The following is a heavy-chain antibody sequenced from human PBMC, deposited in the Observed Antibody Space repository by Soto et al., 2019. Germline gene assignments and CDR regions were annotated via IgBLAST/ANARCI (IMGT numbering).Heavy chain of an antibody. D-gene: IGHD1-26*01. J-gene: IGHJ6*02. CDR1: GYTCTSYG. V-gene: IGHV1-18*01. CDR3: ARDEQVGSGSFFYYYYGMDV. Sequence: ASVKVSCKASGYTCTSYGISWVRQAPGQGLEWMGWISAYNGNTNYAQKLQGRVTMTTDTSTSTAYMELRSLRSDDTAVYYCARDEQVGSGSFFYYYYGMDVWGQGTTLTVSS. CDR2: ISAYNGNT.